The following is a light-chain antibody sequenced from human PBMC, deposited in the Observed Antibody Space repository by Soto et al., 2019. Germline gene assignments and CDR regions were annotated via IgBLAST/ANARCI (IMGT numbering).Light chain of an antibody. J-gene: IGKJ1*01. CDR3: QQYNNWPPWT. CDR1: QSVSSN. Sequence: IVLTHSPGTLSLSPGERATLSCSASQSVSSNLAWYQQKPGQAPRLLIYGASTRATGIPARFSGSGSGTEFTLTISSLQSGDFAVYYCQQYNNWPPWTFGQGTKVDIK. V-gene: IGKV3-15*01. CDR2: GAS.